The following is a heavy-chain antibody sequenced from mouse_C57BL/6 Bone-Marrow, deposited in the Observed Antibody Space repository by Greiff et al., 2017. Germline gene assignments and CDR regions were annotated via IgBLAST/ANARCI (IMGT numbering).Heavy chain of an antibody. J-gene: IGHJ3*01. V-gene: IGHV1-54*01. CDR3: ARSLGAWFAY. D-gene: IGHD4-1*01. Sequence: QVQLQQSGAELVRPGTSVKVSCKASGYAFTNYLIEWVKQRPGQGLEWIGVLNPGSGGTNYNEKFKGKATLTADKSSSTAYMQLSSLTSEDSAVYFCARSLGAWFAYWGQGTLVTVSA. CDR1: GYAFTNYL. CDR2: LNPGSGGT.